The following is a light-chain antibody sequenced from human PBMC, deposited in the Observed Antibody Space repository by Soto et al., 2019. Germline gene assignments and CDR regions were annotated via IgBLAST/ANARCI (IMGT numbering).Light chain of an antibody. Sequence: EIVLTQSPGTLSLSPGERATLSCRASQSVSSSYLAWYQQKPGQAPRLLIYGASSRATGIPDRFSGSGSGTEFTLTISGLQSEDFGVYYCQQYNSWRTFGQGTKVDIK. CDR1: QSVSSSY. J-gene: IGKJ1*01. CDR3: QQYNSWRT. CDR2: GAS. V-gene: IGKV3-20*01.